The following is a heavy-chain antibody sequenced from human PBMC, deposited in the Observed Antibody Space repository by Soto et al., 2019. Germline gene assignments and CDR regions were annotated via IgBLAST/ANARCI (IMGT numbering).Heavy chain of an antibody. CDR3: ARRWGPTFDF. D-gene: IGHD1-26*01. V-gene: IGHV4-59*01. J-gene: IGHJ4*02. CDR1: GGSMSSYY. Sequence: ETLPLTGTGSGGSMSSYYWSWIRQPPGKGLEWIGYIYYSGSTNYNPSLKSRVTISVDTSKNQFSLKLSSVTAADTAVYCCARRWGPTFDFWGQGTLVTVSS. CDR2: IYYSGST.